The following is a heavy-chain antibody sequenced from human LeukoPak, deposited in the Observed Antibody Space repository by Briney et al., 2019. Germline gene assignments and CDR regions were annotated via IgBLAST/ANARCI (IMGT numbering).Heavy chain of an antibody. CDR1: GGSISSSGYY. CDR2: IYYSGST. D-gene: IGHD1-26*01. Sequence: SETLSLTCTVSGGSISSSGYYWGWIRQPPGKGLEWIASIYYSGSTYYNPSLKSRVTISVGTSKNQLSLKLSSLTAADTAVYYCARHEYSGSYYGLSWFDPWGQGTLVTVSS. V-gene: IGHV4-39*01. J-gene: IGHJ5*02. CDR3: ARHEYSGSYYGLSWFDP.